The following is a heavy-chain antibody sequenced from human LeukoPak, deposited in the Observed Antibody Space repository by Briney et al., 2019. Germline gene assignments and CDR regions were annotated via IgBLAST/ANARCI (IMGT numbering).Heavy chain of an antibody. D-gene: IGHD3-10*01. CDR3: ARDYGWFDP. J-gene: IGHJ5*02. Sequence: GASVKVSCKASGGTFSSYAISWVRQAPGQGLEWMGRIIPILGIANYAQKFQGRVTITADKSTSTAYMEQSSLRSEDTAVYYCARDYGWFDPWGQGTLVTVSS. V-gene: IGHV1-69*04. CDR1: GGTFSSYA. CDR2: IIPILGIA.